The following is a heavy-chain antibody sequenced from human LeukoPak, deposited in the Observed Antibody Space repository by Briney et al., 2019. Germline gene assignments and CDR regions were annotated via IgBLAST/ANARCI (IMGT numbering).Heavy chain of an antibody. J-gene: IGHJ4*02. D-gene: IGHD2-2*01. CDR2: ISSSSSYI. CDR3: ARDTYCSSTSCPFDY. CDR1: GFTFSSYS. V-gene: IGHV3-21*01. Sequence: GGSLRLSCAVSGFTFSSYSMNWVRQAPGKGLEWVSSISSSSSYIYYADSVKGRFTISRDNAKNSLYLQMNSLRAEDTAVYYCARDTYCSSTSCPFDYWGQGTLVTVSS.